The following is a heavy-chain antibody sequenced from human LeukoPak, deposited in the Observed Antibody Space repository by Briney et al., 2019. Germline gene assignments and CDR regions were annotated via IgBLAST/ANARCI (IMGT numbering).Heavy chain of an antibody. J-gene: IGHJ4*02. Sequence: SETLSLTCTVSGGSISSYYWSWIRQPPGKGLEWIGYIYYSGSNNYNPSLKSRVTISVDTSKNQFSLKLSSVTAADTAVYYCARGCSGGSCYGSYDYWGQGTLVTVSS. V-gene: IGHV4-59*01. CDR3: ARGCSGGSCYGSYDY. CDR2: IYYSGSN. D-gene: IGHD2-15*01. CDR1: GGSISSYY.